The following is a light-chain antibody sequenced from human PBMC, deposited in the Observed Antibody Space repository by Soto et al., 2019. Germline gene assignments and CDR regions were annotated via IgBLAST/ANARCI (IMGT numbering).Light chain of an antibody. CDR1: QSVLYSSNNKNY. Sequence: DIVMTQSPDSLAVSLGERATINCKSSQSVLYSSNNKNYLAWYQQTPGQPPKLLIYWASTRESGVPDRFSGSGSGTDFTLTISSLQAEDVAVYYCQPYYSPPYPFGQGTKLAIK. CDR2: WAS. CDR3: QPYYSPPYP. J-gene: IGKJ2*01. V-gene: IGKV4-1*01.